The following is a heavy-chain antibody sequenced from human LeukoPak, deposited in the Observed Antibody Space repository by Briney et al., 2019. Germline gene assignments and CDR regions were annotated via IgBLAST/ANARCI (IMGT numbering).Heavy chain of an antibody. Sequence: SETLSLTCTVSGVSISSSNSYWGWLRQPPGKGLEWIGSIYYSGNTSYNASLKSQVSISIDTSNNQFSLKRTSVTAADTAVYYCARQTGSGLFILPGGQGTLVTVSS. CDR1: GVSISSSNSY. CDR2: IYYSGNT. D-gene: IGHD3/OR15-3a*01. V-gene: IGHV4-39*01. J-gene: IGHJ4*02. CDR3: ARQTGSGLFILP.